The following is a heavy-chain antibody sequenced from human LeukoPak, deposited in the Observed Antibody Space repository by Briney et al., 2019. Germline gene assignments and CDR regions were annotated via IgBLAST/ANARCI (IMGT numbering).Heavy chain of an antibody. CDR2: INWDGIST. V-gene: IGHV3-20*04. CDR1: GFTFDDYG. Sequence: GGSLRLSCAASGFTFDDYGMTWVRQAPGKGLEWVSGINWDGISTGYTESVKGRFTISRDNAKNSLYLQMNSLRGEDTAFYYCARVSAGSQMGSVDTDLLSLAFDYWGQGTLVTVSS. D-gene: IGHD5-18*01. CDR3: ARVSAGSQMGSVDTDLLSLAFDY. J-gene: IGHJ4*02.